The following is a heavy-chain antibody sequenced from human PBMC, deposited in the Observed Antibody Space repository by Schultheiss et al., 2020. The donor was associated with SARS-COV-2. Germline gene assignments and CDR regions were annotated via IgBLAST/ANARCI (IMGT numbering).Heavy chain of an antibody. CDR2: ISYDGSNK. J-gene: IGHJ6*02. Sequence: SCAASGFTFSSYAMHWVRQAPGKGLEWVAVISYDGSNKYYADSVKGRFTISRDNSKNTLYLQMNSLRAEDTAVYYCARDPVFLRGSGSKYYYYYGMDVWGQGTTVTGSS. CDR3: ARDPVFLRGSGSKYYYYYGMDV. V-gene: IGHV3-30-3*01. D-gene: IGHD3-10*01. CDR1: GFTFSSYA.